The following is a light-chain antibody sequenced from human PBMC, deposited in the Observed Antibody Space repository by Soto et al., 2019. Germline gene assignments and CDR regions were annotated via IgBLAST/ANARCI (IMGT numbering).Light chain of an antibody. CDR1: QSVSNNY. CDR3: QQYGSSGT. CDR2: AAS. Sequence: EIVLTQSPGTLSLSPGESATLSCRASQSVSNNYLAWYQQKPGQAPRLLIYAASNRATGIQDSFSGSGSGTDFTLTISRLEPEDFAVYYCQQYGSSGTCGQGTKVDIK. V-gene: IGKV3-20*01. J-gene: IGKJ1*01.